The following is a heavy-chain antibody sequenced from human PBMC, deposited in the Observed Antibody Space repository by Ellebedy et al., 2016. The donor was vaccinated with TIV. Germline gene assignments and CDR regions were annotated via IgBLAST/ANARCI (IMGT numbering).Heavy chain of an antibody. J-gene: IGHJ4*02. Sequence: GESLKISCVASGFSFGSHSMNWVRQAPGKGLEWVSSISSTSGDIQYADSVKGRFTISRDNAKNTLYLQMNSLRAEDTAAYYCTPWGVGGYWGQGTLVTVSS. D-gene: IGHD3-10*01. V-gene: IGHV3-21*01. CDR2: ISSTSGDI. CDR1: GFSFGSHS. CDR3: TPWGVGGY.